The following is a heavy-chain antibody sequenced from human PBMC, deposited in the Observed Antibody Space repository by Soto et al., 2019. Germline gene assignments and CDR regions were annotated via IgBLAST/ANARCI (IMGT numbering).Heavy chain of an antibody. CDR2: IYHTRST. J-gene: IGHJ4*02. CDR1: GGSISSSYW. CDR3: ARESDYGSGSYNFGY. V-gene: IGHV4-4*02. D-gene: IGHD3-10*01. Sequence: SETLSLTCDVSGGSISSSYWWSWVRQPPGKGLEWIGEIYHTRSTNYNPSLKSRVTISVDKSKNQFSLNLSSVTAADTAVYYCARESDYGSGSYNFGYWGQGTLVTVSS.